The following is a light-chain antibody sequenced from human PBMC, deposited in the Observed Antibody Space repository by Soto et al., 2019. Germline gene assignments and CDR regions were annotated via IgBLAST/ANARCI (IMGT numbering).Light chain of an antibody. J-gene: IGKJ4*01. V-gene: IGKV3-15*01. CDR2: DTS. Sequence: EVVMRQSPATLSVSPGEGATRSCRASQGIGDTLAWYQHNPGQTPRLLIYDTSTRATGVPTWFSGSRSGAEFTLTINSLQSEDFAVYSCQPYNNWPLTFGGGTKVDIK. CDR3: QPYNNWPLT. CDR1: QGIGDT.